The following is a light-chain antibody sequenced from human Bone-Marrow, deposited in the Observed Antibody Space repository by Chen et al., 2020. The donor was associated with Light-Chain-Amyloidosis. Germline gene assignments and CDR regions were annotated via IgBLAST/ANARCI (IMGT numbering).Light chain of an antibody. CDR1: NIGSTS. CDR2: DDS. CDR3: QVWDRSSDRPV. Sequence: VLTRPSSVSGAPGPNATVACGGNNIGSTSVHRYQQTPGQAPLLVVYDDSDRPSGIPERLSGSNSGNTATLTISRVEAGDEADYYCQVWDRSSDRPVFGGGTKLTVL. J-gene: IGLJ3*02. V-gene: IGLV3-21*02.